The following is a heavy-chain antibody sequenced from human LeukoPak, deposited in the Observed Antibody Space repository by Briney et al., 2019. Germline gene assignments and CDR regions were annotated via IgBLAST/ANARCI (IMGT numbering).Heavy chain of an antibody. D-gene: IGHD3-10*01. J-gene: IGHJ4*02. CDR1: GFTFNQYA. Sequence: GGSLRLSCVASGFTFNQYAMSWVRQAPGKGLEWVSVIYSGGSTYYVDSVKGRFTISRDNSKNTLSLQMNSLRAEDTAVYYCARGSTYYYGSGSYQIDYWGQGTLVTVSS. CDR3: ARGSTYYYGSGSYQIDY. CDR2: IYSGGST. V-gene: IGHV3-66*01.